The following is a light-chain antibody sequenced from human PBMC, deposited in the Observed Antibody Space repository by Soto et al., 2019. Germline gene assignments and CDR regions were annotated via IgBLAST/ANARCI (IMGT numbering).Light chain of an antibody. CDR1: QGIRND. J-gene: IGKJ1*01. Sequence: AIQMTQSPSSLSASVGDRVTITCRASQGIRNDLGWYQQKPGRAPKLLIFDASSLESGVPSRFSGSGSETEFTLTISSLFPDDFATYYCQQYNRYWTFGQGTKVDIK. V-gene: IGKV1-13*02. CDR3: QQYNRYWT. CDR2: DAS.